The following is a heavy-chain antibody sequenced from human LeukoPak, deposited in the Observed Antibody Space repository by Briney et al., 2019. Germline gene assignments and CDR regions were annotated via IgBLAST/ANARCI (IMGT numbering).Heavy chain of an antibody. V-gene: IGHV4-31*03. J-gene: IGHJ5*02. CDR2: FSYSGST. Sequence: SQTLSLTCTVSGGSFSSSGYFWNWIRQHPGKGLEWIGYFSYSGSTYYNPSLKSRVTISVDTSKNHFSLKLSSVTAADTAVYYCARGQYSSSSNWFDPWGKGTLVTVS. CDR1: GGSFSSSGYF. D-gene: IGHD6-6*01. CDR3: ARGQYSSSSNWFDP.